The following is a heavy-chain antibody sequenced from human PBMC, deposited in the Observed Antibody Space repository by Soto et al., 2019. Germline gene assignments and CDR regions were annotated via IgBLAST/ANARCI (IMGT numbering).Heavy chain of an antibody. D-gene: IGHD6-19*01. V-gene: IGHV1-18*04. CDR3: ARGANPYSSGRRAGDAFDI. J-gene: IGHJ3*02. CDR2: ISGDNGHT. Sequence: ASVKVSCKACGHTFTSYGNNWVRQAPGQGLEWMGWISGDNGHTNYAQKLQGRVTMTADTSTSTAYMDLRSLRSDDTAVYYCARGANPYSSGRRAGDAFDIWG. CDR1: GHTFTSYG.